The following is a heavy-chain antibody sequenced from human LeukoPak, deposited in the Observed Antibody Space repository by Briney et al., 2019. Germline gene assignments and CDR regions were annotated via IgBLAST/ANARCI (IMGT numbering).Heavy chain of an antibody. CDR1: GVSFHDYY. J-gene: IGHJ4*02. CDR2: INHSGYT. CDR3: TRMTTGHDY. Sequence: SETLSLTCAVSGVSFHDYYWSWVRQTPGRGLEWIGEINHSGYTNDRPSLKSRVTLSIDTSRKQFSLTLRSVTVADTGIYYCTRMTTGHDYWGQGTPVTVSS. D-gene: IGHD4-17*01. V-gene: IGHV4-34*01.